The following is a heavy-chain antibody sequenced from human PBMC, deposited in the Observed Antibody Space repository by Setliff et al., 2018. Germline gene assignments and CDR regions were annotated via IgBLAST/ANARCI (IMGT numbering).Heavy chain of an antibody. CDR3: ALSTLSLCSGGNCPNAFDV. CDR2: VSTYNGDA. CDR1: GYNFAESI. Sequence: ASVKVSCKASGYNFAESIVSWVRQAPGQGLEWLGWVSTYNGDAKSAQKFRGRVTMTTDTSTGTAYIELRSLRSDDSAVYYCALSTLSLCSGGNCPNAFDVWGQGTLVTVSS. J-gene: IGHJ3*01. V-gene: IGHV1-18*01. D-gene: IGHD2-15*01.